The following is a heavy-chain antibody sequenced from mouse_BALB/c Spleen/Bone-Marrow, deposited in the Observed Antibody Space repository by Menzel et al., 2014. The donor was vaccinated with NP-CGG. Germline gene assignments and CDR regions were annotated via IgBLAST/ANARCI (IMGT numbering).Heavy chain of an antibody. J-gene: IGHJ1*01. CDR1: GYTFTDYE. CDR2: IDPETGGT. CDR3: TRDGSSRWYYDV. V-gene: IGHV1-15*01. D-gene: IGHD1-1*01. Sequence: VQVVESGAELVRPGASVTLSCKASGYTFTDYEMHWVKQTPVHGLEWIGAIDPETGGTAYNQKFKGKATLTADKSSSTAYMELRSLTSEDSAVYYCTRDGSSRWYYDVWGAGPTVTVSS.